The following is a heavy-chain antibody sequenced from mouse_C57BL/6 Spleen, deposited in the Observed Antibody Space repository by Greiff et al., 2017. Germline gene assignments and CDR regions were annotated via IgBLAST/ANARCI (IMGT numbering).Heavy chain of an antibody. Sequence: QVQLQQSGAELMKPGASVKLSCNATGYTFTGSWIEWVKQRPGHGLEWIGEILPGGGSTKYNDQFKGKATFTADTSSNTAYMQHSSLTTEDSAIYYCASPVYYYHDGYYFDYWGQGTTLTVSS. CDR3: ASPVYYYHDGYYFDY. CDR1: GYTFTGSW. CDR2: ILPGGGST. D-gene: IGHD2-4*01. J-gene: IGHJ2*01. V-gene: IGHV1-9*01.